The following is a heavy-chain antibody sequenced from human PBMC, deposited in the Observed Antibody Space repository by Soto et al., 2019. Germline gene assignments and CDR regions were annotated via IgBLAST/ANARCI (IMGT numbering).Heavy chain of an antibody. J-gene: IGHJ4*02. CDR2: ISYDGSNK. CDR3: ARMRSGYESFDY. Sequence: QVQLVESGGGVVQPGRSLRLSCAASGFTFSSYGMHWVRQAPGKGLEWVAVISYDGSNKYYADSVKGRFTISRDNSKNTLYLQMNSLRAEDTAVYYCARMRSGYESFDYWGQGTLVTVSS. D-gene: IGHD5-12*01. V-gene: IGHV3-30*03. CDR1: GFTFSSYG.